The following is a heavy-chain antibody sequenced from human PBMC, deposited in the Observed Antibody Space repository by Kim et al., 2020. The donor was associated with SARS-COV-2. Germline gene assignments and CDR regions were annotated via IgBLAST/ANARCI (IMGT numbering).Heavy chain of an antibody. CDR3: AKSNYYVSSGYWYYYYGMYV. D-gene: IGHD3-22*01. V-gene: IGHV3-23*01. J-gene: IGHJ6*01. CDR1: GFTFSSYA. Sequence: GGSLRLSCAASGFTFSSYAMRWVRQAPGKGLEWVSVISGSGGSKYYADSVKGRFTISRDNSKNTLYLQMNSLRAEDTAVYYCAKSNYYVSSGYWYYYYGMYVCGQGATGTVSP. CDR2: ISGSGGSK.